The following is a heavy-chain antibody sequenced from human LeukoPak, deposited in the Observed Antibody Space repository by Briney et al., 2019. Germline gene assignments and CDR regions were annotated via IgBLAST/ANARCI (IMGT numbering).Heavy chain of an antibody. CDR1: GGSISSYY. D-gene: IGHD3-22*01. CDR2: IYTSGST. CDR3: ARDRYYYDSSGYFQDY. Sequence: PSETLSLTCTVSGGSISSYYWSWIRQPAGKGPEWIGRIYTSGSTNYNPSLKSRVTMSVDTSKNQFSLKLSSVTAADTAVYYCARDRYYYDSSGYFQDYWGQGTLVTVSS. J-gene: IGHJ4*02. V-gene: IGHV4-4*07.